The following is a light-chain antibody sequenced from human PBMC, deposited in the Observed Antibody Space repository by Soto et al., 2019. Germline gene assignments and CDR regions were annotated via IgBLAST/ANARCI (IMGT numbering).Light chain of an antibody. CDR2: AAS. CDR1: QDVVNY. Sequence: DIDMTQAPSSLSASVGDRVTITCRAGQDVVNYLNWYQQKPGKAPRLLIYAASSLQSGVPSRFSGSGSGKPFNLTINDLQPEDVATYYCQQSRPTAHNFAQGTK. V-gene: IGKV1-39*01. J-gene: IGKJ2*01. CDR3: QQSRPTAHN.